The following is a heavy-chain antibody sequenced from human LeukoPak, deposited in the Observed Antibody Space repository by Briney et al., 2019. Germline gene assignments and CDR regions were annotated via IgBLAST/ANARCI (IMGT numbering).Heavy chain of an antibody. CDR2: INHSGST. CDR3: ARKSHYYYYMDV. V-gene: IGHV4-38-2*02. CDR1: GYSISSGYY. J-gene: IGHJ6*03. Sequence: SETLSLTCTVSGYSISSGYYWSWIRQPPGKGLEWIGEINHSGSTNYNPSLKSRVTISVDTSKNQFSLKLSSVTAADTAVYYCARKSHYYYYMDVWGKGTTVTVSS.